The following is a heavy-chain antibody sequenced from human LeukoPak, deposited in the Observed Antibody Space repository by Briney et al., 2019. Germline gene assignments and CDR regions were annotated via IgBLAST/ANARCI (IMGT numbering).Heavy chain of an antibody. Sequence: GGSLRLSCAASGFTVRNNYMSWVRQAPGKGLEWVSVIYSGGYTYYADSVKARFTISRDNSKNTLYLQMNSLRAEDTAVYYGARDRDYGSGSFDYWGQGTLVTVSS. CDR2: IYSGGYT. CDR3: ARDRDYGSGSFDY. V-gene: IGHV3-66*01. J-gene: IGHJ4*02. CDR1: GFTVRNNY. D-gene: IGHD3-10*01.